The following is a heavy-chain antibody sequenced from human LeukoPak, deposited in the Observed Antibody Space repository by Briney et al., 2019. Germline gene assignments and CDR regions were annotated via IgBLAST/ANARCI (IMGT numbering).Heavy chain of an antibody. CDR3: ARGGQLLTSDFDY. D-gene: IGHD4-23*01. V-gene: IGHV1-18*01. CDR2: ISAYNGNT. CDR1: GYTFIRYG. J-gene: IGHJ4*02. Sequence: GASVKVSCKAAGYTFIRYGISWVRQAPRQGLEWMGWISAYNGNTKNVQKFQGRVTMTTDTSTSIAYMELRSLRSDDTAVYYCARGGQLLTSDFDYWGQGTLVTVSS.